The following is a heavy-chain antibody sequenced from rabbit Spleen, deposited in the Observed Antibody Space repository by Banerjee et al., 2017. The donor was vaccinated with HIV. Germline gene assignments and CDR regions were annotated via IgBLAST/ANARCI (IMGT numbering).Heavy chain of an antibody. CDR2: IRAGVSGST. D-gene: IGHD1-1*01. V-gene: IGHV1S45*01. CDR3: ASDIGIGSVSGYSDLGL. J-gene: IGHJ4*01. Sequence: QEQLVESGGGLVQPEGSLTLTCTASGFSFSSSYYMCWVRQAPGKGLEWVACIRAGVSGSTYYASWAKGRFTISKASSTTVTLQMTSLTAADTATYFCASDIGIGSVSGYSDLGLWGQGTLVTVS. CDR1: GFSFSSSYY.